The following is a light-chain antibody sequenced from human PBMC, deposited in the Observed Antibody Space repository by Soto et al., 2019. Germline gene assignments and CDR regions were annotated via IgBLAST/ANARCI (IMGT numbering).Light chain of an antibody. Sequence: QSALTQPPSVSGAPGQRVTISCTGSSSNIGAGYDVHWYQQLPGTAPKLLIYGNSNRPSGVPDRFSGSKSGTSASLAITGLQAEDEADYYCQSYDSSLSGYVFGTGTKVP. CDR2: GNS. CDR1: SSNIGAGYD. V-gene: IGLV1-40*01. J-gene: IGLJ1*01. CDR3: QSYDSSLSGYV.